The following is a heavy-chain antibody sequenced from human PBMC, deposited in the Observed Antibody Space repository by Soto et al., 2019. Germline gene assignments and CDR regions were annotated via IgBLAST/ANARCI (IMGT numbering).Heavy chain of an antibody. CDR1: GFSLSTSGVG. D-gene: IGHD2-21*02. Sequence: QINLRESGPTLVKPTQTLTLTCTFSGFSLSTSGVGVGWIRQPPGKALEWLALIYWDDDKRYSPSLKSRLTITKDTSKNQVVLTTTNMDPVDTATYYCAHRQTYCGGNCYSGFDYWGQGTLVTVSS. CDR2: IYWDDDK. CDR3: AHRQTYCGGNCYSGFDY. J-gene: IGHJ4*02. V-gene: IGHV2-5*02.